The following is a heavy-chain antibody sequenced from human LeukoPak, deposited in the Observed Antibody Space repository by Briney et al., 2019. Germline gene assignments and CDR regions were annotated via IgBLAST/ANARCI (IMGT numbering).Heavy chain of an antibody. J-gene: IGHJ4*02. CDR2: IKQDGSEK. V-gene: IGHV3-7*01. D-gene: IGHD1-26*01. CDR1: GFTFSTYW. CDR3: ARGPTRAYSSDY. Sequence: AGGSLRLSCAASGFTFSTYWMSWVRQAPGKGLEWVANIKQDGSEKYYVDSVKGRFTISRDNAEKSLYLQMNSLRTEDTAMYYCARGPTRAYSSDYWGQGTLVTVSS.